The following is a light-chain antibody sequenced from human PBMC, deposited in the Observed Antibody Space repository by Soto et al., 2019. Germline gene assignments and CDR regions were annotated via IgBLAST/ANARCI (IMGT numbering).Light chain of an antibody. CDR2: SNN. Sequence: QAVVTQPPSASGTPGQRVTISCSGSSSNIGSNTVNWYQQLPGTAPKLLIYSNNQRPSGVPDRFSGSKPGTSASLAISGLQSEDEADYYCAAWDDSLNGWVFGGGTQLTVL. CDR1: SSNIGSNT. V-gene: IGLV1-44*01. CDR3: AAWDDSLNGWV. J-gene: IGLJ3*02.